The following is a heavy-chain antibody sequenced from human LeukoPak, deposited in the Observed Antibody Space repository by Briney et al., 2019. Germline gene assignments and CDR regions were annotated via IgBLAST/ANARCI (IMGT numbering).Heavy chain of an antibody. D-gene: IGHD3-22*01. CDR3: VLVVITTAWFDP. CDR2: INPNSGGT. Sequence: GASVKVSCKASGYTFTGYYMHWVRQAPGQGLEWMGWINPNSGGTNYAQKFQGRVTMTRDTSISTAYMELSRLRSDDTAVYYCVLVVITTAWFDPWGQGTLVTVPS. J-gene: IGHJ5*02. V-gene: IGHV1-2*02. CDR1: GYTFTGYY.